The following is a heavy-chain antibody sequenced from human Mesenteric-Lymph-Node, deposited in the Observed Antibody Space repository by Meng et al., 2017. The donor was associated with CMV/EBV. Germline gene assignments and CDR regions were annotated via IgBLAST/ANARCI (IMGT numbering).Heavy chain of an antibody. CDR1: EFTFSSYG. J-gene: IGHJ4*02. Sequence: LSLTCAASEFTFSSYGMNWVRQAPGKGLEWVAFIRHDGSNTVYAESVKGRFIISRDNSKNTLYLQMNSLRAEDTALYYCARNYISGSIDYWGQGTLVTVSS. V-gene: IGHV3-30*02. CDR3: ARNYISGSIDY. CDR2: IRHDGSNT. D-gene: IGHD3-10*01.